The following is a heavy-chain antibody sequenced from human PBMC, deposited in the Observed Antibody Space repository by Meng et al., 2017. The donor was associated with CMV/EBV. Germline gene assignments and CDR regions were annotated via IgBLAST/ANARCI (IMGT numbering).Heavy chain of an antibody. Sequence: VNVSCKASGYTFTSYDINWVRRATGQGLEWMGWMNPNSGNTGYAQKFQGRVTITRNTSISTAYMELSSLRSEDSAVYYCARGSLDPWGQGTLVTVSS. CDR2: MNPNSGNT. J-gene: IGHJ5*02. V-gene: IGHV1-8*03. CDR3: ARGSLDP. CDR1: GYTFTSYD.